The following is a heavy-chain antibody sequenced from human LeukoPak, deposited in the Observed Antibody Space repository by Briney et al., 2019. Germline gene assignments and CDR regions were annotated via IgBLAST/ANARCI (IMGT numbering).Heavy chain of an antibody. V-gene: IGHV3-7*03. J-gene: IGHJ5*02. CDR1: GFTFSSYW. Sequence: GGSLRLSCAASGFTFSSYWMSWIRQAPGKGLEWVANIKQDGSEKYYVDSVKGRFTISRDNAKNSLYLQMNSLRAEDTAVYYCARVVWFGENWFDPWGQGTLVTVSS. CDR2: IKQDGSEK. CDR3: ARVVWFGENWFDP. D-gene: IGHD3-10*01.